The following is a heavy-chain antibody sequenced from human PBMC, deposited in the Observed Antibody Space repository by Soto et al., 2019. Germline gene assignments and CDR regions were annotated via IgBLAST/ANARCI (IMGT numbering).Heavy chain of an antibody. Sequence: ASVKVSCKASGCTFTTYGISWVRQAPGQGLEWMGWISTYNGNTNYAQNLQGRVTMTTDTSTSTAYMELRSLTSDGTAVYYCARGGYSRPDYWGQGTLVTVSS. D-gene: IGHD5-12*01. J-gene: IGHJ4*02. V-gene: IGHV1-18*04. CDR3: ARGGYSRPDY. CDR1: GCTFTTYG. CDR2: ISTYNGNT.